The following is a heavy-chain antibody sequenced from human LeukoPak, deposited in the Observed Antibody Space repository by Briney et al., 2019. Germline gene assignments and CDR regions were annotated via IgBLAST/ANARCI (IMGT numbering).Heavy chain of an antibody. D-gene: IGHD3-3*01. Sequence: SVKGRFTISRDNSQNTLYIQMESLRVEDTAVYYCVKAQRGFDDFWSGYDYWGQGSLVTVSS. CDR3: VKAQRGFDDFWSGYDY. V-gene: IGHV3-23*01. J-gene: IGHJ4*02.